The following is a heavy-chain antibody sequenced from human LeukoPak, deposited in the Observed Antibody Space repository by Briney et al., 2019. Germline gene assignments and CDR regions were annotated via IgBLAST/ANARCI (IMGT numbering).Heavy chain of an antibody. CDR3: VRAYYYHMDV. D-gene: IGHD3-22*01. V-gene: IGHV1-2*02. CDR1: GYTFTGNY. CDR2: VNPTSGGT. Sequence: EASVKVSCKASGYTFTGNYMHWVRQAPGQGVEWMGWVNPTSGGTKYEQNFQGRATMTRDTSISTAYMELSRLRSDDTAVYYCVRAYYYHMDVWGQGTTVTVSS. J-gene: IGHJ6*02.